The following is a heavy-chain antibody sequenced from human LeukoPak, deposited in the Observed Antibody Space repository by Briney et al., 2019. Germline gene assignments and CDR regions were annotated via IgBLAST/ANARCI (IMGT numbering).Heavy chain of an antibody. CDR2: ISSSGSTI. J-gene: IGHJ6*03. CDR3: ARVAAARLYYYYYYMDV. Sequence: GGSLRLSCAASGFTFSSYEMNWVRQAPGKGLEWVSYISSSGSTIYYADSVKGRFTISRDNAKNSLYLQMNSLRAEDTALYYCARVAAARLYYYYYYMDVWGKGTTVTVSS. D-gene: IGHD6-6*01. CDR1: GFTFSSYE. V-gene: IGHV3-48*03.